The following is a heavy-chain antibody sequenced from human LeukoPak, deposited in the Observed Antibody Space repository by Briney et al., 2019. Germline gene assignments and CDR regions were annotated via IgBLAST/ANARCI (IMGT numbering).Heavy chain of an antibody. Sequence: SETLSLTCTVSGGSISSYYWSWIRQPPGKGLEWIGYFYYSGSTKYSPSLKSRVTISVDTSKNQFSLKLSSVTAADTAVYYCARDKGVVTAAGFFDYWGQGTLVSVSS. CDR2: FYYSGST. CDR1: GGSISSYY. CDR3: ARDKGVVTAAGFFDY. D-gene: IGHD6-13*01. V-gene: IGHV4-59*01. J-gene: IGHJ4*02.